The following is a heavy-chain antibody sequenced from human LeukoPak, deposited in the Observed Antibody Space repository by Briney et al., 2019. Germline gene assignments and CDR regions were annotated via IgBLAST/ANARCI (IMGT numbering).Heavy chain of an antibody. V-gene: IGHV4-4*09. Sequence: PSETLSLTCTVSGGSISSYYWSWIRQPPGKGLEWIGYIYTSGSTNYNPSLESRVTISVDTSKNQFSLKLSSVTAADTAVYYCARTMIGHFDYWGQGTLVTVSS. J-gene: IGHJ4*02. CDR2: IYTSGST. D-gene: IGHD3-10*02. CDR3: ARTMIGHFDY. CDR1: GGSISSYY.